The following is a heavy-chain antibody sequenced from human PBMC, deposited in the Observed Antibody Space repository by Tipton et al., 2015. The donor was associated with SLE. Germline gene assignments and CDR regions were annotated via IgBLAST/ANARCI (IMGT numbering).Heavy chain of an antibody. CDR1: GDSVSSNSAA. V-gene: IGHV6-1*01. J-gene: IGHJ3*02. D-gene: IGHD2-15*01. Sequence: TLSLTCAISGDSVSSNSAAWNWIRQSPSRGLEWLGRTYYRSKWYNDYAVSVKSRITINPDTSKNQFSLQLSSVTAADTAVYYCARVLGGGVVVPLGAFDIRGQGTMVTVSS. CDR2: TYYRSKWYN. CDR3: ARVLGGGVVVPLGAFDI.